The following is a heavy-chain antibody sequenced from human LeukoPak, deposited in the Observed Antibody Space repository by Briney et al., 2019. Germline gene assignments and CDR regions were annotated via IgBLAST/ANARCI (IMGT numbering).Heavy chain of an antibody. CDR1: GFTVSSNY. CDR3: ANTLADRDFDWLLLEYYFDY. Sequence: PGGSLRLSCAASGFTVSSNYISWVRQAPGKGLEWVSAISGSGGSTYYADSVKGRFTISRDNSKNTLYLQMNSLRAEDTAVYYCANTLADRDFDWLLLEYYFDYWGQGTLVTVSS. V-gene: IGHV3-23*01. J-gene: IGHJ4*02. CDR2: ISGSGGST. D-gene: IGHD3-9*01.